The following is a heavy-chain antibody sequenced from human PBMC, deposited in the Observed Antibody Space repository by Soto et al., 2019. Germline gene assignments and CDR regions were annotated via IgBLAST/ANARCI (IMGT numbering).Heavy chain of an antibody. J-gene: IGHJ4*02. D-gene: IGHD3-22*01. CDR2: INTNTGNP. CDR1: GYTFTSYA. Sequence: QVQLVQSGSELKKPGASVKVSCKASGYTFTSYAMNWVRQAPGQGLEWMGWINTNTGNPTYAQGFTGRFVFSLDTSVSTASLQICSLKAEDTVVYYCATLIDDYYDSSGYYWDYWGQGTLVTVSS. CDR3: ATLIDDYYDSSGYYWDY. V-gene: IGHV7-4-1*01.